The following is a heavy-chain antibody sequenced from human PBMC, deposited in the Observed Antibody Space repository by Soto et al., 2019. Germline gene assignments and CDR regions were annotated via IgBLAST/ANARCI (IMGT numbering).Heavy chain of an antibody. V-gene: IGHV1-18*01. D-gene: IGHD4-4*01. Sequence: ASVKVSCKASGYTFTSYGISWVRQAPGQGLEWMGWISAYNGNTNYAQKLKGRVTMTTDTSTITAYMELRSLRSDDTSVYYCARVKFEYSIPVDAFDIWGQGTMVTVSS. CDR1: GYTFTSYG. CDR3: ARVKFEYSIPVDAFDI. CDR2: ISAYNGNT. J-gene: IGHJ3*02.